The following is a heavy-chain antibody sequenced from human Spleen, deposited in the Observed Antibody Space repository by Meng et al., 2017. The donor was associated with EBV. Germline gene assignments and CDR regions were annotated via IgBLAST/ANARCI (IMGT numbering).Heavy chain of an antibody. V-gene: IGHV4-4*02. J-gene: IGHJ4*02. CDR2: IYHSGIT. CDR3: ARRDIGLIAWSPERSDY. D-gene: IGHD2-21*01. CDR1: GGSLESNNW. Sequence: QVALEESGPGLVKPSGTLSLTCAVSGGSLESNNWWTWVRQPPGKGLEWIGEIYHSGITNYNPSLESRVTISVDKSNSHFSLRLTSVTAADTAIYYCARRDIGLIAWSPERSDYWGQGTLVTVSS.